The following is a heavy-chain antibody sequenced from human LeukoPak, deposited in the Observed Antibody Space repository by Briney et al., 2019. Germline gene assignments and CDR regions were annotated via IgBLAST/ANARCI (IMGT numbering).Heavy chain of an antibody. CDR3: ARAWGSIAVAAIDY. CDR2: ISAYNGNT. D-gene: IGHD6-19*01. J-gene: IGHJ4*02. V-gene: IGHV1-18*04. CDR1: GYTFTSYG. Sequence: ASVKVSCKASGYTFTSYGISWVRQAPGQGLEWMGWISAYNGNTNYAQKLQGRVTMTTDTSTCTAYMELRSLRSDDTAVYYCARAWGSIAVAAIDYWGQGTLVTVSS.